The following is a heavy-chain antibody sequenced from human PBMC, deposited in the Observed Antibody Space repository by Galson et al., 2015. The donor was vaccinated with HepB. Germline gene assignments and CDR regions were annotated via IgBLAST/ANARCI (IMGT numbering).Heavy chain of an antibody. CDR1: GFTFSSYS. V-gene: IGHV3-23*01. D-gene: IGHD2-2*01. J-gene: IGHJ4*02. Sequence: SLRLSCAASGFTFSSYSMTWVRQAPGKGLEWVSTLCTSGGSTSYAGSVKGRFTIYRQNSKDTLYLHMNSRRVEDTAVYSCARGSVVPAAPPHDWGQGTLVTVSS. CDR2: LCTSGGST. CDR3: ARGSVVPAAPPHD.